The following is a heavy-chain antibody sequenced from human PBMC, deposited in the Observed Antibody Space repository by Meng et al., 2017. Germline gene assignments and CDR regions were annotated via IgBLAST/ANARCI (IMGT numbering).Heavy chain of an antibody. Sequence: QGHLVQFGAEVKKPGASVKVSCKAAGYTFTGYYLHWVRQAPGQGLEWMGRINPNGGGTNYAQKFQGRVTMTRDTSISTAYMELSRLISDDTAVYYCARDSATGDFWGQGTLVTVSS. J-gene: IGHJ4*02. D-gene: IGHD5-12*01. CDR2: INPNGGGT. CDR1: GYTFTGYY. CDR3: ARDSATGDF. V-gene: IGHV1-2*06.